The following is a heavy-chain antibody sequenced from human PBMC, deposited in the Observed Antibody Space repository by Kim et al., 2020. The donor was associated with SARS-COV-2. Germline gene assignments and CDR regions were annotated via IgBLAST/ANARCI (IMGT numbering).Heavy chain of an antibody. J-gene: IGHJ6*02. CDR3: ARDYYDSSGYYFGYYGMDV. Sequence: DSVKGRFTSSRDNAKNALYLQVNSLRAEDTAVYYCARDYYDSSGYYFGYYGMDVWGQGTTVTVSS. V-gene: IGHV3-7*01. D-gene: IGHD3-22*01.